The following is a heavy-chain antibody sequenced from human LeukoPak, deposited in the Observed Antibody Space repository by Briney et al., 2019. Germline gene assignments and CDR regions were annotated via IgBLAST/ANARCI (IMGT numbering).Heavy chain of an antibody. CDR2: IYYSGSA. V-gene: IGHV4-59*08. CDR3: ARRHYDFLTASYSGMDV. J-gene: IGHJ6*02. CDR1: GGSMSVHY. D-gene: IGHD3-9*01. Sequence: PSETLSLTCTVSGGSMSVHYWSWMRQSPGKGLEWIGYIYYSGSAKYNPSLKSRVTISVDTARNQFSLELSSVTAADTAVYYCARRHYDFLTASYSGMDVWGQGTTVTVSS.